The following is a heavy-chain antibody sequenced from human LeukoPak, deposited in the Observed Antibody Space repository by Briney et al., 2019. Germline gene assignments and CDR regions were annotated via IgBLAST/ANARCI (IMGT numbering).Heavy chain of an antibody. D-gene: IGHD6-13*01. CDR3: AKPVGAAAGMGRSDY. CDR2: ISGGGDAT. CDR1: GITFSSYV. Sequence: PGGSLRLSCAASGITFSSYVLSWVRQAPGKGLEWVSAISGGGDATYYAASVKGRFTISRDNSKNTLCLQMNSLRAEDTAVYYCAKPVGAAAGMGRSDYWGQGTLVTVSS. V-gene: IGHV3-23*01. J-gene: IGHJ4*02.